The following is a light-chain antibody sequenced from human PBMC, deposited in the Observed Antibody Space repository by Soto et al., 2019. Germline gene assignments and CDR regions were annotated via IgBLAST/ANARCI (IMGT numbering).Light chain of an antibody. Sequence: QSVLTQAPSASETPGQRVTISCSGGSSNIGRNTVNWYQQLPGTAPKLLIHRNNRRPSGVPDRFSGSKSGTSASLAISGLQSEDEADYYCAAWDDSLTDYVFGTGTKLTVL. CDR3: AAWDDSLTDYV. V-gene: IGLV1-44*01. CDR2: RNN. J-gene: IGLJ1*01. CDR1: SSNIGRNT.